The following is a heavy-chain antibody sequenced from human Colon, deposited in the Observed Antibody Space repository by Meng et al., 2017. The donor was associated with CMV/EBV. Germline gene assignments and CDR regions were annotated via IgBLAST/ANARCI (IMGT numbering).Heavy chain of an antibody. V-gene: IGHV3-23*01. CDR2: ISASGADT. J-gene: IGHJ4*02. D-gene: IGHD3-3*01. Sequence: GESLKISCVVSGFTSKNYILTWVRQAPGKGLEWVSSISASGADTAYAASLKGRFTISRDNSKSTVFLQMDGLRVDDTAVYYCAKESIGIFGVVIADDTSFDYWGRGTLVTVSS. CDR3: AKESIGIFGVVIADDTSFDY. CDR1: GFTSKNYI.